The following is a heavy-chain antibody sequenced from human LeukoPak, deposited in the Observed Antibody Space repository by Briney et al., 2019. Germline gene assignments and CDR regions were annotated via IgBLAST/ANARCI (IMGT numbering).Heavy chain of an antibody. J-gene: IGHJ4*02. Sequence: GGSLRLSCAVSGFPFSIYEMNWVPQAPGKGLEWVSNIGRSGTTRYYADSVKRRYSIYRHNANHSLYLQMNSLRHDDTGVYYCALLAVSSDFYYCGQGALGSVSS. CDR2: IGRSGTTR. CDR1: GFPFSIYE. D-gene: IGHD5/OR15-5a*01. CDR3: ALLAVSSDFYY. V-gene: IGHV3-48*03.